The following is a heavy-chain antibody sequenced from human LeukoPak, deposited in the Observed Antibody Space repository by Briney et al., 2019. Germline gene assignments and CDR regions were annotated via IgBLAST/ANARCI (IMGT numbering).Heavy chain of an antibody. Sequence: GGSLRLSCAPSGFTFSTYAMIWVRQAPGKGLEWVSAIGGGGGTTYYADSVKGRFTISRDNSKNTLYLQMNSLRAEDTAVYYCAKDPSSSWYIDYWGQGTLVTVSS. V-gene: IGHV3-23*01. CDR3: AKDPSSSWYIDY. D-gene: IGHD6-13*01. CDR1: GFTFSTYA. J-gene: IGHJ4*02. CDR2: IGGGGGTT.